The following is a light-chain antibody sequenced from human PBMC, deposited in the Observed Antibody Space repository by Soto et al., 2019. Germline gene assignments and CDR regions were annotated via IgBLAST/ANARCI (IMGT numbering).Light chain of an antibody. CDR2: GAS. CDR1: QTVSSDY. V-gene: IGKV3-20*01. Sequence: EIVLTQSPGTLSLSPGERATLSCRASQTVSSDYLAWYQQKPGQAPRLLFYGASSRATAVADRFSGSGSGTDFTLTISRLEPEDFAVYYCQQYGSPSITFDQGTRLEIK. CDR3: QQYGSPSIT. J-gene: IGKJ5*01.